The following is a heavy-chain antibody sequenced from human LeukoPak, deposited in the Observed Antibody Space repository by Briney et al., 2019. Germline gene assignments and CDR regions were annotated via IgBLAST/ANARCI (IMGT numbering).Heavy chain of an antibody. CDR3: ARVLTGHSSGWYYFDY. Sequence: ASVKVSCKASGATFSSYAISWVRQAPGQGLEWMGGIIPIFGTANYAQKFQGRVTITTDESTSTAYMELSSLRSEDTAVYYCARVLTGHSSGWYYFDYWGQGTLVTVSS. J-gene: IGHJ4*02. V-gene: IGHV1-69*05. CDR1: GATFSSYA. CDR2: IIPIFGTA. D-gene: IGHD6-19*01.